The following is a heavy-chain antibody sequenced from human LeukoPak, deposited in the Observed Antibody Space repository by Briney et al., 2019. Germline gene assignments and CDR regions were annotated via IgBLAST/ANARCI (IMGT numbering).Heavy chain of an antibody. V-gene: IGHV3-74*03. J-gene: IGHJ4*02. CDR1: GFTFSSYS. Sequence: GGSLRLSCAASGFTFSSYSMNWVRQAPGKGLVWVSRINRDGNDPTYADSVKGRFTISRDNAKNTLYLQMSSLRAEDTAVYYCVRDQRYCSGGSCFADYWGQGALVTVSS. CDR3: VRDQRYCSGGSCFADY. CDR2: INRDGNDP. D-gene: IGHD2-15*01.